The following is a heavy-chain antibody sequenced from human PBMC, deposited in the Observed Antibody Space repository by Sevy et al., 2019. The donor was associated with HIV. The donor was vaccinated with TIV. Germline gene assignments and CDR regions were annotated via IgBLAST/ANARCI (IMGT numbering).Heavy chain of an antibody. V-gene: IGHV3-74*01. Sequence: GGSLRLSCAASGFTISSYWMHWVRQAPGKGLVWVSRINSDGSSPSYADSVKGRFTISRDNAKNTLYLQMNSLRAEDTAGYYCARGPAQLVRSFFDYWGQGTLVTVSS. J-gene: IGHJ4*02. CDR2: INSDGSSP. CDR1: GFTISSYW. D-gene: IGHD6-13*01. CDR3: ARGPAQLVRSFFDY.